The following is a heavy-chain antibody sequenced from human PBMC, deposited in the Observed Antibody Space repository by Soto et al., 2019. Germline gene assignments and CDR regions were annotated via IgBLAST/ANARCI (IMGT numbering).Heavy chain of an antibody. J-gene: IGHJ6*01. CDR1: GTIFSSYT. V-gene: IGHV1-69*08. D-gene: IGHD3-16*01. CDR3: ARGLGGRMDD. CDR2: IIPLLGET. Sequence: QVQLVQSGAEVKKPGSSVRVSCKASGTIFSSYTISWVRQAPGQGLEWMGRIIPLLGETNSAQKFQGRVTLTADKSTNTAYMELNSLRLEDTAVYYCARGLGGRMDDW.